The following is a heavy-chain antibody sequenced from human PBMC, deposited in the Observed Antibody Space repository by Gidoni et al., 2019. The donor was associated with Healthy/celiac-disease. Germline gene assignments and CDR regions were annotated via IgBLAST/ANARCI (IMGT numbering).Heavy chain of an antibody. CDR2: IYYSGST. CDR3: ARWDDYGDYPRYFDL. CDR1: GGSISSCGYY. Sequence: QVQLQESGPGLVKPSQTLSLTCTVSGGSISSCGYYWSWIRQHPGKGLEWIGYIYYSGSTYYNPSLKSRVTISVDTSKNQFSLKLSSVTAADTAVYYCARWDDYGDYPRYFDLWGRGTLVTVSS. V-gene: IGHV4-31*03. D-gene: IGHD4-17*01. J-gene: IGHJ2*01.